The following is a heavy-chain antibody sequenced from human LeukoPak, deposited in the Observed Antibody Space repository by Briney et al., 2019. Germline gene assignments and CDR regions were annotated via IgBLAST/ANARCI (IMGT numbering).Heavy chain of an antibody. D-gene: IGHD6-19*01. CDR2: ISWNSGSI. CDR3: AKDNRRHYTSGPNPDSLH. CDR1: GFIFNNYA. J-gene: IGHJ4*02. Sequence: GGSLRLSCAGSGFIFNNYAMHWVQQPPGKGLEWVSGISWNSGSIDYADSVKGRFTISRDNAKNSLYLQMNSLRVEDTAFYYCAKDNRRHYTSGPNPDSLHWGQGALVTVSS. V-gene: IGHV3-9*01.